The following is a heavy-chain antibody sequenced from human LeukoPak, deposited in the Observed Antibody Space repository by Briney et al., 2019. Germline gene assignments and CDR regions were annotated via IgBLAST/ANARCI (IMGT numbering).Heavy chain of an antibody. CDR1: GASVTDYN. CDR2: IHHSGNS. Sequence: PSGTLSLTCTVSGASVTDYNWSWIRQSPGKGLEWISYIHHSGNSDYNPSLRSRVTTSLDTSKNQFSLNLISVTAADTAVYYCTRGHWGLQSWSQGTLVTVSS. V-gene: IGHV4-59*02. CDR3: TRGHWGLQS. D-gene: IGHD7-27*01. J-gene: IGHJ5*02.